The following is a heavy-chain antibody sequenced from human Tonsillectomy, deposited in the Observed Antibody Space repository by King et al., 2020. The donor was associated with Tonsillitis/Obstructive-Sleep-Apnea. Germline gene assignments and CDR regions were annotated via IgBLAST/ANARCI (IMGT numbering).Heavy chain of an antibody. Sequence: VQLVESGGGLVKPGGSLRLSCAASGFTFSNAWMSWVRQAPGKGLEWVGRIKSKTDGGTTDYAAPVKGRFTISRDDSKNTLYLQMNSLKTEDTAVYYCTPALHAYGPRYAKWELPPAYWGQGTLVTVSS. D-gene: IGHD1-26*01. CDR1: GFTFSNAW. CDR3: TPALHAYGPRYAKWELPPAY. CDR2: IKSKTDGGTT. V-gene: IGHV3-15*01. J-gene: IGHJ4*02.